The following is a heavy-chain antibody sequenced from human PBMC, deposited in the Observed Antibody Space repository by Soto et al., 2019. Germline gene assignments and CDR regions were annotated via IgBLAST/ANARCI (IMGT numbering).Heavy chain of an antibody. J-gene: IGHJ4*02. CDR3: ALSWFGELFSFDY. CDR2: IWYDGSNK. V-gene: IGHV3-33*08. CDR1: GFTFSSYG. Sequence: GGSLRLSCAASGFTFSSYGMHWVRQAPGKGLEWVAVIWYDGSNKYYADSVKGRFTISRDNSKNTLYLQMNSLRAEDTAVYYCALSWFGELFSFDYWGQGTLVTVSS. D-gene: IGHD3-10*01.